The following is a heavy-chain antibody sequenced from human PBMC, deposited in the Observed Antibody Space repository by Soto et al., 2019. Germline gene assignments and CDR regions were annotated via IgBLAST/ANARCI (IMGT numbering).Heavy chain of an antibody. V-gene: IGHV3-23*01. CDR2: ISGSGGST. CDR3: AKDLPTSLCNY. D-gene: IGHD2-8*01. Sequence: PGGSLRRSCAASGFTYSSSAMSWFRQAPGKGLEWVSAISGSGGSTYYADSVKGRFTISRDNSKNTLYLQMNSLRAEDTAVYYCAKDLPTSLCNYWGQGTLVTVSS. CDR1: GFTYSSSA. J-gene: IGHJ4*02.